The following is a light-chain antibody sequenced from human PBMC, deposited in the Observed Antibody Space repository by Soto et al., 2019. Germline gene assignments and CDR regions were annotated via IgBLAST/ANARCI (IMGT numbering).Light chain of an antibody. J-gene: IGKJ1*01. CDR1: QSVTSSY. CDR3: QQYGSSQT. Sequence: EVVLTQSPGTLSLSPGEGATLSCRASQSVTSSYLAWYQQRPGQAPRLLIYGASSRATGIPDRFSGSGSGTDFTLTISRLEPEDSAVYYCQQYGSSQTFGQGTKVEIK. CDR2: GAS. V-gene: IGKV3-20*01.